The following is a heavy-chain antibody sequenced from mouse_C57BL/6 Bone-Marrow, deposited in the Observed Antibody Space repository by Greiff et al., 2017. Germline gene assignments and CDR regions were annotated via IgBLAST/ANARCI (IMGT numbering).Heavy chain of an antibody. CDR2: ISSGGSYT. J-gene: IGHJ3*01. CDR1: GFTFSSYG. D-gene: IGHD2-12*01. Sequence: EVQGVESGGDLVKPGGSLKLSCAASGFTFSSYGMSWVRQTPDKRLEWVAAISSGGSYTYYPDSVKGRFTISRDNAQNTLYLQMSSLTSVDTAMYYWARLDYRGFAYWGQGHLVTVSA. V-gene: IGHV5-6*01. CDR3: ARLDYRGFAY.